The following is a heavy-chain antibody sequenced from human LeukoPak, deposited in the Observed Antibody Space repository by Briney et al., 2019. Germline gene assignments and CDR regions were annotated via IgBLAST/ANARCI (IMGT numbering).Heavy chain of an antibody. V-gene: IGHV3-7*03. D-gene: IGHD2-15*01. CDR1: GFTFSAHW. Sequence: GGSLRLSCAASGFTFSAHWMSWVRQAPGKGLEWVANIKEDGSEKYYVDSVKGRFTISRDIAKNSLYLQINSLRAEDTAVYYCARDGYCSGVRCHNDYYYGVDVWGQGTTVTVSS. CDR3: ARDGYCSGVRCHNDYYYGVDV. J-gene: IGHJ6*02. CDR2: IKEDGSEK.